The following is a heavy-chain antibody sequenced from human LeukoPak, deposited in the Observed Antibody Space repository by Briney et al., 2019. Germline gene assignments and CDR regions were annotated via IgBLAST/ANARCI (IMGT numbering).Heavy chain of an antibody. D-gene: IGHD5-24*01. CDR2: IKQDGSEK. CDR3: ARVESGMATINSGFDY. CDR1: GFTFSSYW. Sequence: PGGSLRLSCAASGFTFSSYWMSWVRQAPGKGLEWVANIKQDGSEKYYVDSVKGRFTISRDNAKNSLYLQMNSLRAEDTAVYYCARVESGMATINSGFDYWGQGTLVTVSS. J-gene: IGHJ4*02. V-gene: IGHV3-7*01.